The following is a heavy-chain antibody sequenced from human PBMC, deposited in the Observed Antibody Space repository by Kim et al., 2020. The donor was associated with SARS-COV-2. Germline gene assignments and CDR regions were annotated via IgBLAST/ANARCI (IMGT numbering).Heavy chain of an antibody. Sequence: GKGRCNIPRDNSKNTLDLQMNSLRAEDTAVYYCARDWDYYDSSGTDAFDIWGQGTMVTVSS. D-gene: IGHD3-22*01. J-gene: IGHJ3*02. V-gene: IGHV3-66*01. CDR3: ARDWDYYDSSGTDAFDI.